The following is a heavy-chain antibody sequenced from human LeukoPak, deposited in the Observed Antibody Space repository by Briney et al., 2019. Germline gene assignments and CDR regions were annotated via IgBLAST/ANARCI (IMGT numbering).Heavy chain of an antibody. CDR2: ISRDGFST. V-gene: IGHV3-43*01. J-gene: IGHJ4*02. Sequence: PGGSLRLSCAASGFTFDGYTMHWVRQTPGKGLEWVSLISRDGFSTYYGDSAKGRFTISRDNSKNSLYLQMNSLTSEDTALYYCANDSRRGGFFSDWGQGTLVTVSS. D-gene: IGHD3-10*01. CDR1: GFTFDGYT. CDR3: ANDSRRGGFFSD.